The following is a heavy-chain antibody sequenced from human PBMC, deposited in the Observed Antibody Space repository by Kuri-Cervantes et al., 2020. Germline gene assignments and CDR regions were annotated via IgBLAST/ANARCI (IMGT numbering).Heavy chain of an antibody. CDR3: AKASSSGPGWFDA. J-gene: IGHJ5*02. V-gene: IGHV3-30-3*01. CDR1: GFTFSSYA. Sequence: GGSLRLSCAASGFTFSSYAMHWVRQAPGKGLEWVAVISYDGSNKYYADSVKGRFTISRDNSKNTLYLQMNSLRAEDTAVYYCAKASSSGPGWFDAWGQGTLVTVSS. D-gene: IGHD6-25*01. CDR2: ISYDGSNK.